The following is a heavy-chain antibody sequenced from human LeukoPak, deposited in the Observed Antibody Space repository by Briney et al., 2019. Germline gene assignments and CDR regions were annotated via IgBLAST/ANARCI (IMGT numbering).Heavy chain of an antibody. V-gene: IGHV3-74*01. CDR1: GNYW. Sequence: PGGSLRLSCVASGNYWMHWVRQAPGKGLVWVSHINSDGSWTSYADSEKGRFTISKDNAKNTVYLQMNSLRAEDTAVYYCVSFYETYWGRGTLVTVSS. J-gene: IGHJ4*02. CDR3: VSFYETY. D-gene: IGHD2/OR15-2a*01. CDR2: INSDGSWT.